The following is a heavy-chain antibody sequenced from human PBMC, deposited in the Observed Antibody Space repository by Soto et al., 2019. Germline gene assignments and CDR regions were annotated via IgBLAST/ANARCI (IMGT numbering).Heavy chain of an antibody. Sequence: PSETLSLTCTVSGGCISSGGYYWSWIRQHPGKGLEWIGCIYYTGATYYNPSLKSRVTISVDTSKNHFSLKLSSVTAADTAVYYCSRERESASEHWGQGTLVTVSS. CDR1: GGCISSGGYY. CDR2: IYYTGAT. CDR3: SRERESASEH. V-gene: IGHV4-39*02. J-gene: IGHJ4*02.